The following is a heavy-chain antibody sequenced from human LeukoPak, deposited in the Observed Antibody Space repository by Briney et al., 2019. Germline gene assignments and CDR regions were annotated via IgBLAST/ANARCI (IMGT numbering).Heavy chain of an antibody. V-gene: IGHV3-7*01. CDR1: GFTFSTYW. CDR2: IKGDESAK. CDR3: ARDVSGRLDH. Sequence: PGGSLRHSCAPSGFTFSTYWIAWVRQAPGKGLEWVANIKGDESAKHQADSVKGRFIICRDNAQRSVYLQMSSLRGEDTAVYYFARDVSGRLDHWGQGTLVTVSS. D-gene: IGHD3-3*02. J-gene: IGHJ4*02.